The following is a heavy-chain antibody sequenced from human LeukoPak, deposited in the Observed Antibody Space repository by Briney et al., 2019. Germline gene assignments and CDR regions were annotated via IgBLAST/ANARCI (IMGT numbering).Heavy chain of an antibody. V-gene: IGHV1-69*05. J-gene: IGHJ4*02. Sequence: SVKVSCKASGGTFSNYAISWVRQAPGQGLEWMGRIIPIFGTTNYAQKFQGRVTITTDESTSTAYMELSSLRSEDTAVYYCARGGEANYYDTSGYYLYYYWGQGTLSPSPQ. D-gene: IGHD3-22*01. CDR1: GGTFSNYA. CDR3: ARGGEANYYDTSGYYLYYY. CDR2: IIPIFGTT.